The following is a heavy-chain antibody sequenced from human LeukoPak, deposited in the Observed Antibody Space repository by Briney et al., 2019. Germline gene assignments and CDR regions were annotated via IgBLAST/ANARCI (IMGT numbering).Heavy chain of an antibody. J-gene: IGHJ3*02. CDR2: IWYDGSNK. D-gene: IGHD5-18*01. CDR3: ARGYSYGSI. Sequence: GWALRLSRAASGLTFSSYGMHGVRQAPGKGVEGVAVIWYDGSNKYYADSVKGRFTISRDNSKNKLYLQMNSLRAEDTAVYYGARGYSYGSIWGQGTMVTVSS. CDR1: GLTFSSYG. V-gene: IGHV3-33*01.